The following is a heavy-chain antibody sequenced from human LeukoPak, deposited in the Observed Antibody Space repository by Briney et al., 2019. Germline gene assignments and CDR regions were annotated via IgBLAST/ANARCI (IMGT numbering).Heavy chain of an antibody. CDR3: ARVGGDYSVDY. CDR2: ISSNGGST. CDR1: GFTFSSYA. Sequence: GGSLRLSCAASGFTFSSYAMHWVRQAPGKGLEYVSAISSNGGSTYYANSVKGRFTIPRDNSKNTLYLQMGSLRAEDMAVYYCARVGGDYSVDYWGQGTLVTVSS. V-gene: IGHV3-64*01. J-gene: IGHJ4*02. D-gene: IGHD4-17*01.